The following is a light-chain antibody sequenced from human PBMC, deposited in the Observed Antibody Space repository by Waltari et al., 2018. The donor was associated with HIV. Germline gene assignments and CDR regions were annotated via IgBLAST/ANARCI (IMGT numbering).Light chain of an antibody. V-gene: IGLV2-23*01. CDR2: EGI. Sequence: QSALTPPASGSGSPGQSITISCTGSSSDVGSYNLVSWYQQHPGKAPKLMIYEGINRPSGISNRFSGSKSGNTASLTISGLQAEDEADYYCCSYAGSSNWVFGGGTKLTVL. CDR1: SSDVGSYNL. CDR3: CSYAGSSNWV. J-gene: IGLJ3*02.